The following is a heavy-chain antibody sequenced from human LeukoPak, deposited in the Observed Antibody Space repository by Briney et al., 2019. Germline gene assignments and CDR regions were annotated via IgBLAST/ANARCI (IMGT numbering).Heavy chain of an antibody. J-gene: IGHJ4*02. V-gene: IGHV4-39*07. CDR1: GGSISSSSYY. CDR2: IYYSGST. Sequence: SSETLSLTCTVSGGSISSSSYYWGWIRQPPGKGLEWIGSIYYSGSTYCNPSLKSRVTISVDTSKNQFSLKLSSVTAADTAVYYCARVTFGGVNLDYWGQGTLVTVSS. CDR3: ARVTFGGVNLDY. D-gene: IGHD3-16*01.